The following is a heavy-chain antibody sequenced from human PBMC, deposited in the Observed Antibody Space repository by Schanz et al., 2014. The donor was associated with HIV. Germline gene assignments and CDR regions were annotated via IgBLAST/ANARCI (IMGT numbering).Heavy chain of an antibody. CDR2: IRGGAGGT. J-gene: IGHJ5*02. CDR1: GFTFSSYA. CDR3: VGHGSSSS. Sequence: QLVESGGGLVKPGGSLRLSCGASGFTFSSYAMSWVRQAPGRGLEWVSDIRGGAGGTYYADSVKGRFTISRDNSKSTLYLQMNRLRAEDTAVYYCVGHGSSSSWGLGTLVTVSS. D-gene: IGHD6-6*01. V-gene: IGHV3-23*04.